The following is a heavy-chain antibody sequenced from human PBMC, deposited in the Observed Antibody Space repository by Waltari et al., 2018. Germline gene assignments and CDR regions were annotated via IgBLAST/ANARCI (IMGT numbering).Heavy chain of an antibody. J-gene: IGHJ6*03. CDR1: GFTFSSYG. CDR3: AKDTGRYYYYMDV. CDR2: IWCDGSSK. V-gene: IGHV3-30*18. D-gene: IGHD4-17*01. Sequence: QVQLVESGGGVVQPGRSLRLSCAVSGFTFSSYGMHWVRQAPGKGLEWVSAIWCDGSSKYYADSVKGRFTISRDNSKNTLFLQMNSLRAEDTAMYYCAKDTGRYYYYMDVWGKGTTVTVSS.